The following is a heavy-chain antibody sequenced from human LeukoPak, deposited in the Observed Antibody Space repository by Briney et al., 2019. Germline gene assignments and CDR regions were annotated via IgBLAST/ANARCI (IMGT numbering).Heavy chain of an antibody. CDR2: ISSSSSYI. V-gene: IGHV3-21*01. J-gene: IGHJ4*02. CDR1: GFTFSSYE. Sequence: PGGSLRLSCAASGFTFSSYEMNWVRQAPGKGLEWVSSISSSSSYIYYADSVKGRFTISRDNAKNSLYLQMNSLRAEDTAVYYCARDLTMVRGVSSYFDYWGQGILVTVSS. CDR3: ARDLTMVRGVSSYFDY. D-gene: IGHD3-10*01.